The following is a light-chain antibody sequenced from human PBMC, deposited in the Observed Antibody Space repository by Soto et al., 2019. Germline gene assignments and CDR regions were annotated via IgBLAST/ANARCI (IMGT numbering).Light chain of an antibody. Sequence: SALTQPASASGSPGQSITISCTGTSSDVGSYNLVSWYQQHPGKAPKLMIYEGSKRPSGVSNRFSGSKSGNTASLTISGLQAEDEADYYCCSYAGSSTVVFGGGTKLTVL. CDR2: EGS. CDR1: SSDVGSYNL. J-gene: IGLJ2*01. CDR3: CSYAGSSTVV. V-gene: IGLV2-23*01.